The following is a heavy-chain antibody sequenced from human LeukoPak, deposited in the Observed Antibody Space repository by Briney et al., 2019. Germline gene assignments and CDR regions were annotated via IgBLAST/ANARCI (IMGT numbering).Heavy chain of an antibody. CDR3: ARGKIGYYYGDYDGY. D-gene: IGHD4-17*01. V-gene: IGHV3-48*02. CDR1: GFTFSSYD. J-gene: IGHJ4*02. CDR2: ISTMSSTK. Sequence: PGGSLRLSCAASGFTFSSYDMNWVRQAPGKGLEWVSYISTMSSTKYYADSVKGRFTISRDNAKNSLYLQMNSLRDDDTAVYDSARGKIGYYYGDYDGYWGQGTLVTVSS.